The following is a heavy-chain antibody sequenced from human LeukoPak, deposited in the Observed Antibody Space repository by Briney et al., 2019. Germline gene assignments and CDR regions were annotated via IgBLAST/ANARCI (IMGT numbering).Heavy chain of an antibody. D-gene: IGHD6-19*01. J-gene: IGHJ4*02. V-gene: IGHV4-34*01. CDR3: ATTLITVAGLSFDY. Sequence: PSETLSLTCAVYGGSFSSYYWSWIRQPPGKGLEWIGEINHSGSTNYNPSLKSRVTISVDTSKNQFSLKLSSVTAADTAVYYCATTLITVAGLSFDYWGQGTLVTVSS. CDR1: GGSFSSYY. CDR2: INHSGST.